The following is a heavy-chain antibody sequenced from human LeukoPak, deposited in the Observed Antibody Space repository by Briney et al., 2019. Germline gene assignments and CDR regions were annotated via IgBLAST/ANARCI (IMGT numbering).Heavy chain of an antibody. D-gene: IGHD1-26*01. V-gene: IGHV4-59*08. CDR2: IYYSGST. CDR1: GGSISSYY. Sequence: ASETLSLTCTVSGGSISSYYWSWIRQPPGKGLEWIGYIYYSGSTYYNPSLKSRVTISVDTSKNQFSLKLSSVTAADTAVYYCASGGDSGSYFPLDYWGQGTLVTVSS. CDR3: ASGGDSGSYFPLDY. J-gene: IGHJ4*02.